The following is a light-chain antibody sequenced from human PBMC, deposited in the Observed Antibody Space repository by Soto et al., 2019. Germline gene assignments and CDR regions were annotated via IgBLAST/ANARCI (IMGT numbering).Light chain of an antibody. Sequence: QSVLTQPPSVSGAPGQRVTISCTGSSSNIGAGYDVHWYQQLPGTAPKLLIYGNSNRPSGVPDRFSGSKSGTSASLAITGRQAGDEADYYCQSYDSSLSGYVVFGGGTQLTVL. CDR1: SSNIGAGYD. CDR3: QSYDSSLSGYVV. V-gene: IGLV1-40*01. J-gene: IGLJ2*01. CDR2: GNS.